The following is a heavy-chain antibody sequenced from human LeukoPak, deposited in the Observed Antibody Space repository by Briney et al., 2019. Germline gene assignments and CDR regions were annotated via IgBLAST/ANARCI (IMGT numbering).Heavy chain of an antibody. J-gene: IGHJ4*02. D-gene: IGHD3-10*01. CDR3: ARANVLLWFGEFDY. Sequence: ASVKVSSKASGYTFTSYGISWVRQAPGQGLEWMGWISAYNGNTNYAQKLQGRVTMTTDTSTSTAYMELRSLRSDDTAVYYCARANVLLWFGEFDYWGQGTLVTVSS. CDR1: GYTFTSYG. CDR2: ISAYNGNT. V-gene: IGHV1-18*04.